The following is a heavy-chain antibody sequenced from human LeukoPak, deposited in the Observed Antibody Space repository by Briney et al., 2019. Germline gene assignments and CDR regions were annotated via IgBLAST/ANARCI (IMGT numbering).Heavy chain of an antibody. D-gene: IGHD4-23*01. CDR1: GGSISSSNW. CDR3: ARTNGGTSGLGWFAP. V-gene: IGHV4-4*02. CDR2: IYHSGST. J-gene: IGHJ5*02. Sequence: PSGTLSLTCAVSGGSISSSNWWSWVRQPPGKGLEWIGEIYHSGSTNYNPSLKSRVTISVDTSKNQFSLKLNSVTAADTAVYYCARTNGGTSGLGWFAPWGQGTLVTVSS.